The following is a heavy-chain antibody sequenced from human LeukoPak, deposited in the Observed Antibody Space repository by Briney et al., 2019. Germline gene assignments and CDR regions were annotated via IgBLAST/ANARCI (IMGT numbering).Heavy chain of an antibody. CDR3: ARQALELLWFGELLKGGWFDP. CDR2: IYYSGST. V-gene: IGHV4-39*01. J-gene: IGHJ5*02. Sequence: PSETLSLTCTVSGGSISSSSYHWGWIRQPPGKGLEWIGSIYYSGSTYYNPSLKSRVTISVDTSKNQFSLKLSSVTAADTAVYYCARQALELLWFGELLKGGWFDPWGQGTLVTVSS. CDR1: GGSISSSSYH. D-gene: IGHD3-10*01.